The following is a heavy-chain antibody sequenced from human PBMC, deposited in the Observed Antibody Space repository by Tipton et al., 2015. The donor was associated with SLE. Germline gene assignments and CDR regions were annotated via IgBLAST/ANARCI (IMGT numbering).Heavy chain of an antibody. CDR3: AIAVAGTLFFDY. D-gene: IGHD6-19*01. CDR1: GFTFTSYG. V-gene: IGHV1-18*01. CDR2: ISAYNGNT. Sequence: QVQLVQSGAEVKKPGASVKVSCKASGFTFTSYGISWVRQAPGQGLEWMGWISAYNGNTDYAQKLQGRVTMTTDTSTSTAYMELRSLRSEDTAVYYCAIAVAGTLFFDYWGQGALVTVPS. J-gene: IGHJ4*02.